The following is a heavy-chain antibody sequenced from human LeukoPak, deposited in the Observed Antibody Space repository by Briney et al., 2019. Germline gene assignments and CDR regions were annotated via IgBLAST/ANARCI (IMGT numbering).Heavy chain of an antibody. CDR2: INPNSCDT. CDR3: ARVKTTDARFDS. J-gene: IGHJ5*01. Sequence: GASVKVSCKASGYTFTGYYMHGVRQAPGQGLEGMGWINPNSCDTNYAQNCQGRVTMTRGTPISTAYVELSRMRSDDTAVYYCARVKTTDARFDSWGQGTLVTVSS. CDR1: GYTFTGYY. V-gene: IGHV1-2*02. D-gene: IGHD1-14*01.